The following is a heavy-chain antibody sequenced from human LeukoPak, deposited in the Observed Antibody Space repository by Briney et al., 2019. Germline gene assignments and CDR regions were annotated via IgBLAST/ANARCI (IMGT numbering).Heavy chain of an antibody. V-gene: IGHV3-30-3*01. CDR3: ARDPSRSGSYRFDY. Sequence: PGGSLRLSCAASGFNFRDHWMDWVRQAPGKGLEWVAVISYDGSNTYYADSVKGRVTISRDNSKNTLYLQMNSLRGEDTAVYYCARDPSRSGSYRFDYWGQGTLVTVSS. J-gene: IGHJ4*02. CDR1: GFNFRDHW. CDR2: ISYDGSNT. D-gene: IGHD1-26*01.